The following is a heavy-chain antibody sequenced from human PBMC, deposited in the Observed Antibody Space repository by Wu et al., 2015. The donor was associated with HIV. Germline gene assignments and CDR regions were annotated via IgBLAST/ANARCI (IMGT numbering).Heavy chain of an antibody. CDR3: ARGDSSGFPYFDY. Sequence: QVQLQESGPGLVKPSETLSLTCTVSGDSISSHYYWNWIRQSAGKGLEWIGRIYSSGSTNYSPSLKSRVAMSVDTSKNQFSLKLTSVTAADTAVYYCARGDSSGFPYFDYWGQGTLVTVSS. V-gene: IGHV4-4*07. J-gene: IGHJ4*02. CDR1: GDSISSHYY. D-gene: IGHD3-22*01. CDR2: IYSSGST.